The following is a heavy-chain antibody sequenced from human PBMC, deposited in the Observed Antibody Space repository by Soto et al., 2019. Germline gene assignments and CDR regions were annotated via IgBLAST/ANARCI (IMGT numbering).Heavy chain of an antibody. CDR2: IYSGGST. D-gene: IGHD2-2*01. Sequence: EVQLVESGGGLIQPGGSLRLSCAASGFTVSSNYMSWVRQAPGKGLEWVSVIYSGGSTYYADSVKGRFTISRDKSKNTLYLQMNSLRAADTAVYYCARDDGTRDFDYWAQGTLVTVAS. CDR1: GFTVSSNY. CDR3: ARDDGTRDFDY. V-gene: IGHV3-53*01. J-gene: IGHJ4*02.